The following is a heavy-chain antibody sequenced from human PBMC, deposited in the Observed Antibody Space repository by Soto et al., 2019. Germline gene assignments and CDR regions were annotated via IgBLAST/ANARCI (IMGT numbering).Heavy chain of an antibody. Sequence: GASVKVSCKASGGTFSSYAISWVRQAPGQGLEWMGGIIPIFGTANYAQKFQGRVTITADESTSTAYMELSSLRSEDTAVYYCARDRGSSGYFDYWGQGTLVTVSS. CDR3: ARDRGSSGYFDY. CDR2: IIPIFGTA. D-gene: IGHD3-22*01. J-gene: IGHJ4*02. CDR1: GGTFSSYA. V-gene: IGHV1-69*13.